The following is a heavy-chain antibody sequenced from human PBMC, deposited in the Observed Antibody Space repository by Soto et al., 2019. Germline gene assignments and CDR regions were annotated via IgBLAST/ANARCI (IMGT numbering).Heavy chain of an antibody. Sequence: PSETLSLTCAVSGGSISSGGYSWSWIRQPPGKGLEWIGYIYHSGSTYYNPSLKSRVTISVDRSKNQFSLKLSSVTAADTAVYYCARDHGSGSYYIFDYWGQGTLVTVSS. V-gene: IGHV4-30-2*01. CDR1: GGSISSGGYS. D-gene: IGHD3-10*01. CDR3: ARDHGSGSYYIFDY. CDR2: IYHSGST. J-gene: IGHJ4*02.